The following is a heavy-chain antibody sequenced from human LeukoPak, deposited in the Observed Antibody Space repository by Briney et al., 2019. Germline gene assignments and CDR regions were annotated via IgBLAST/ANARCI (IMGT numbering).Heavy chain of an antibody. Sequence: GGSLRLSCAASGFTFSSYAMSWVRQAPGKGLEWVSAISGSGGSTYYADSVKGRFTISRDNPKNTLYLQMNSLRAGDTAVYYCAKDMGDVDTAMDYWGQGTLVTVSS. V-gene: IGHV3-23*01. CDR2: ISGSGGST. CDR1: GFTFSSYA. CDR3: AKDMGDVDTAMDY. J-gene: IGHJ4*02. D-gene: IGHD5-18*01.